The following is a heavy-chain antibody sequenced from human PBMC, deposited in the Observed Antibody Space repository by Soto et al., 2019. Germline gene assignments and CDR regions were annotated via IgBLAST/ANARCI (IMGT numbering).Heavy chain of an antibody. CDR1: GGSISSGGYS. V-gene: IGHV4-30-2*01. CDR3: AAGGGLPRYY. Sequence: QLQLQESGSGLVKPSQTLSLTCAVSGGSISSGGYSWSWIRQPPGKGLEWIGYIYHSGSTYYNPSPKRPVTISVDRSKNQFSLKLSSVTAADTAVYYSAAGGGLPRYYWGQGTLGTVSS. J-gene: IGHJ4*02. D-gene: IGHD5-12*01. CDR2: IYHSGST.